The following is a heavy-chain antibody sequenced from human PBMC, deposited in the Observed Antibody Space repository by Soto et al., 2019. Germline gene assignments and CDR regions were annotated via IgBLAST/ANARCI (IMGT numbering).Heavy chain of an antibody. J-gene: IGHJ4*02. CDR3: ARVFLASAYYYDSSGHKWYFDY. D-gene: IGHD3-22*01. V-gene: IGHV4-61*01. CDR1: GGSVSSGSYY. Sequence: SETLSLTCTVSGGSVSSGSYYWSWIRQPPGKGLEWIGYIYYSGSTNYNPSLKSRVTISVDTSKNQFSLKLSSVTVADTAVYYCARVFLASAYYYDSSGHKWYFDYWGQGTLVTVSS. CDR2: IYYSGST.